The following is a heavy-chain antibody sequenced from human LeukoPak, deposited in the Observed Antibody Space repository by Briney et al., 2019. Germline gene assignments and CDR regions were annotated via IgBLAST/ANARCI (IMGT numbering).Heavy chain of an antibody. J-gene: IGHJ4*02. CDR3: VKGPHIVVVTAILAYFDY. Sequence: GGSLRLSCSASGFTFSSYAMHWVRQAPGKGLEYVSVISSNGGSTYYADSVTGRFTISRDNSKNTLYLQMSSLRAEDTAVYYCVKGPHIVVVTAILAYFDYCGQGTLVTVSS. CDR2: ISSNGGST. D-gene: IGHD2-21*02. CDR1: GFTFSSYA. V-gene: IGHV3-64D*06.